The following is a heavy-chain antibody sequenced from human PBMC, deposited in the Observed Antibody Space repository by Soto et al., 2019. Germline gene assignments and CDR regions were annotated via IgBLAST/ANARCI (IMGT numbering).Heavy chain of an antibody. Sequence: GGSLRLSCSASGFTFSSYAMHWVRQAPGKGLEYVSAISSNGGSTYYADSVKGRFTISRDNSKNTLYLQMSSLRAEDTAVYYCVNTYCSGGGCYSLGYWGQGTLVTVSS. CDR1: GFTFSSYA. CDR3: VNTYCSGGGCYSLGY. J-gene: IGHJ4*02. V-gene: IGHV3-64D*06. CDR2: ISSNGGST. D-gene: IGHD2-15*01.